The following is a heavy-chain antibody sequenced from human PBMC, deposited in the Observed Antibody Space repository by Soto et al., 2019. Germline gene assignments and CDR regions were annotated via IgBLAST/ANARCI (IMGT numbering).Heavy chain of an antibody. CDR3: AIGIMITFGGVIVDAFDI. CDR2: ISAYNGNT. J-gene: IGHJ3*02. CDR1: GYTFTSYG. Sequence: GASVKVSCKASGYTFTSYGTSWVRQAPGQGLEWMGWISAYNGNTNYAQKLQGRVTMTTDTSTSTAYMELRSLRSDDTAVYYCAIGIMITFGGVIVDAFDIWGQGTMVTVSS. V-gene: IGHV1-18*01. D-gene: IGHD3-16*02.